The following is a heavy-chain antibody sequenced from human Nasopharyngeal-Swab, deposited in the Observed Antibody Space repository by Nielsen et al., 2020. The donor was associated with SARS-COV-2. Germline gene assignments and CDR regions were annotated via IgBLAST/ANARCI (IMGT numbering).Heavy chain of an antibody. CDR3: ERENIVVVPAATYYYGMDV. J-gene: IGHJ6*02. D-gene: IGHD2-2*01. CDR1: GYTFTSYG. V-gene: IGHV1-18*01. Sequence: ASVKVSCKASGYTFTSYGISWVRQAPGQGLEWMGWISAYNGNTNYAQKLQGRVTMTTDTSTSTAYMELRSLRSDDTAVYYCERENIVVVPAATYYYGMDVWGQGTTVTVSS. CDR2: ISAYNGNT.